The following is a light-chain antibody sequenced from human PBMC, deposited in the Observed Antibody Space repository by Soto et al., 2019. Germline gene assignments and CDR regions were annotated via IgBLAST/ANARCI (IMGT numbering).Light chain of an antibody. Sequence: EIVLTQSPGTLSSSPGERATLSCRASQSVSSSHLAWYQQKPGQAPRLLIYGASSRATGIPDRFSGSGSGTDFTLTISRLEPEDFAVYYCQLYGGSPKTFGQGTKVEIK. CDR1: QSVSSSH. CDR3: QLYGGSPKT. J-gene: IGKJ1*01. V-gene: IGKV3-20*01. CDR2: GAS.